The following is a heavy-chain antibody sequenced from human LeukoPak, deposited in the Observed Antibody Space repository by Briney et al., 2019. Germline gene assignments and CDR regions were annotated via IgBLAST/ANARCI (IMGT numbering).Heavy chain of an antibody. J-gene: IGHJ4*02. CDR1: GFTFSSYA. CDR3: TTVAVAGTGADY. V-gene: IGHV3-15*01. CDR2: IKSKTDGGTT. Sequence: GGSLRLSCAASGFTFSSYAMHWVRQAPGKGLEWVGRIKSKTDGGTTDYAAPVKGRFTISRDDSKNTLYLQMNSLKTEDTAVYYCTTVAVAGTGADYWGQGTLVTVSS. D-gene: IGHD6-19*01.